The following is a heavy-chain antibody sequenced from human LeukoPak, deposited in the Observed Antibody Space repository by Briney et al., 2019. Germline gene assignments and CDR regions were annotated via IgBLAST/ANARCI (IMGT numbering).Heavy chain of an antibody. CDR3: ARDWGVSARPGYMDV. V-gene: IGHV4-59*01. D-gene: IGHD6-6*01. Sequence: SETLSLTCTVSGGSISNYYWSWIRQPPGKGLEWIGYIYYSGSTNYNPSLKSRVTISADTSKNQFSLKLSSVTAADTAVYYCARDWGVSARPGYMDVWGKGTTVTVSS. J-gene: IGHJ6*03. CDR2: IYYSGST. CDR1: GGSISNYY.